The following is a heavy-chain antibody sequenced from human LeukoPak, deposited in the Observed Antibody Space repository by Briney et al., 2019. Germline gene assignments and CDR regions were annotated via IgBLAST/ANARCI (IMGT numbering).Heavy chain of an antibody. CDR3: ARVPPEGRSWVYYDFWSCYYVGFDY. V-gene: IGHV3-30-3*01. Sequence: GGSLRLSCAASGFTFSSYAMHWVRQAPGKGLEWVAVISYDGSNKYYADSVKGRFTISRDNSKNTLYLQMNSLRAEDTAVYYCARVPPEGRSWVYYDFWSCYYVGFDYWGQGTLVTVSS. J-gene: IGHJ4*02. CDR1: GFTFSSYA. CDR2: ISYDGSNK. D-gene: IGHD3-3*01.